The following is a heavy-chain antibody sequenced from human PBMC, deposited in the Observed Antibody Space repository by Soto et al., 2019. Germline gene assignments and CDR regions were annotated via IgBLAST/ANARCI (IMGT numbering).Heavy chain of an antibody. CDR2: VGGSGENT. J-gene: IGHJ4*02. D-gene: IGHD3-9*01. Sequence: GGSLRLSCAASGFTFRSHAMIWVRQAPGKGLEWVSGVGGSGENTYYADSVKGRFTISRDNSKNTVYLQISSLRAEDTAVYYCAKVLTGYYYYFEYWGQGTLVTVSS. CDR3: AKVLTGYYYYFEY. V-gene: IGHV3-23*01. CDR1: GFTFRSHA.